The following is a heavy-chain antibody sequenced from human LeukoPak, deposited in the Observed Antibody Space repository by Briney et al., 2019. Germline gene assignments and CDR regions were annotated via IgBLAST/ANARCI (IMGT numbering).Heavy chain of an antibody. J-gene: IGHJ4*02. V-gene: IGHV4-34*01. D-gene: IGHD3-3*01. CDR1: GGSFSGYY. CDR3: ARGRMLNYDFWSGYYRLDY. CDR2: INHSGST. Sequence: PSETLSLTCAVYGGSFSGYYWSWIRQPPGKGLEWIGEINHSGSTNYNPSLKSRVTISVDTSKNQFSLKLSSVTAADTAVYYCARGRMLNYDFWSGYYRLDYWGQGTLVTVSS.